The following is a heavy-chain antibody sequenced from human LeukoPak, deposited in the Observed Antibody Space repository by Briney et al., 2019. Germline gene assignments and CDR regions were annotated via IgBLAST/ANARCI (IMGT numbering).Heavy chain of an antibody. J-gene: IGHJ5*02. CDR1: GGSISSYY. D-gene: IGHD3-10*01. Sequence: SETLSLTCTVSGGSISSYYWSWIRQPAGKGLEWIGRIYGSRSTTYNPSLKSRVNMSVDTSKNQFSLKLTSVTAADTAVYYCARDSGTTGEVKFDPWGHGILVTVSS. CDR2: IYGSRST. V-gene: IGHV4-4*07. CDR3: ARDSGTTGEVKFDP.